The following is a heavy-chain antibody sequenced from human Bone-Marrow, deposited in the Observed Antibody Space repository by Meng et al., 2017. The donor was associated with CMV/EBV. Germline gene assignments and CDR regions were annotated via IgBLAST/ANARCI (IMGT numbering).Heavy chain of an antibody. D-gene: IGHD2-2*01. CDR1: GFTYRSYV. Sequence: GESLKISCAASGFTYRSYVMSWVRQAPGKGLEWVSTISGGGGRTYYADFVEGRFTIDRDNFKNTLYLQINSLRAEDTAVYYCAKGSECSSTSCTKKGSWDYWGQGTLVTVSS. J-gene: IGHJ4*02. V-gene: IGHV3-23*01. CDR2: ISGGGGRT. CDR3: AKGSECSSTSCTKKGSWDY.